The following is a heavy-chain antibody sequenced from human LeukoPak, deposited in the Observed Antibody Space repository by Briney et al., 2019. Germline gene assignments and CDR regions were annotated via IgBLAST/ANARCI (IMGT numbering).Heavy chain of an antibody. J-gene: IGHJ3*02. CDR1: GGSISGYY. CDR2: IYYSGIT. V-gene: IGHV4-59*01. Sequence: KPSETLSLTCTVSGGSISGYYWSWIRQPPGKGLEWIGYIYYSGITNYNPSLKSRVTISVDTSKNQFSLKLSSVTAADTAVYYCARGYRYYDILTGYYNGAFDIWGQGTMVTVSS. CDR3: ARGYRYYDILTGYYNGAFDI. D-gene: IGHD3-9*01.